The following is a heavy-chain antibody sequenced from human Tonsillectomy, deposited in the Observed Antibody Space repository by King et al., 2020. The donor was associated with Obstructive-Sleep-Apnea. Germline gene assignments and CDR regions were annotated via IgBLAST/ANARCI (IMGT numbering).Heavy chain of an antibody. CDR2: IRNDGSNE. Sequence: VQLVESGGGVVQPGRSLRLSCAASGFTFSSYGMHWVRQAPGKGLELVAFIRNDGSNEYYADSVKGRFTISRDNSKNTLFLQMNSLRAEDTALYYCATDQEMATIDWGQGTLVTVSS. CDR1: GFTFSSYG. J-gene: IGHJ4*02. D-gene: IGHD5-24*01. CDR3: ATDQEMATID. V-gene: IGHV3-30*02.